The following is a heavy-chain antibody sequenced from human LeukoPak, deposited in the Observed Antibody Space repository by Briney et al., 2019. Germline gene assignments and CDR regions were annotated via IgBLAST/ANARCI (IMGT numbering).Heavy chain of an antibody. CDR2: ISSSSSYI. CDR3: ARETYYYDSSGSY. Sequence: PGGSLRLSCAASGFTFSSYSMNWVRQAPGKGLEWVSSISSSSSYIYYADSVKGRFTISRDNAKNSLYLQMNSLRAEDTAVYYCARETYYYDSSGSYWGQGTLVTVSS. D-gene: IGHD3-22*01. CDR1: GFTFSSYS. V-gene: IGHV3-21*01. J-gene: IGHJ4*02.